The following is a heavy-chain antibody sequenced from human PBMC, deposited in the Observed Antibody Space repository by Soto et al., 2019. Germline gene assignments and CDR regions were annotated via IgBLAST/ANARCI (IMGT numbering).Heavy chain of an antibody. D-gene: IGHD6-13*01. CDR1: GFTFSSYA. CDR2: ISSNGGST. CDR3: ARDAFPGYSSSWYRGAFDI. J-gene: IGHJ3*02. V-gene: IGHV3-64*01. Sequence: GGSLRLSCAASGFTFSSYAMHWVRQAPGEGLEYVSAISSNGGSTYYANSVKGRFTISRDNSKNTLYLQMGSLRAEDMAVYYCARDAFPGYSSSWYRGAFDIWGQGTMVTVSS.